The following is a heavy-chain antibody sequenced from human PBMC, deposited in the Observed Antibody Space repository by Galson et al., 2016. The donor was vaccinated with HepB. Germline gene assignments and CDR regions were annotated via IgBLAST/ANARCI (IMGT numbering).Heavy chain of an antibody. CDR2: IIPALGRP. Sequence: SVKVSCKASGGTFSSDALSWVRQVPGQGLEWMGGIIPALGRPHYAQMFQGRVTISADESTSTAHLELSSLKSDDPAVYYCARDRIVSGGRGYLDYWGQGTLVTVSS. V-gene: IGHV1-69*10. D-gene: IGHD2/OR15-2a*01. CDR3: ARDRIVSGGRGYLDY. CDR1: GGTFSSDA. J-gene: IGHJ4*02.